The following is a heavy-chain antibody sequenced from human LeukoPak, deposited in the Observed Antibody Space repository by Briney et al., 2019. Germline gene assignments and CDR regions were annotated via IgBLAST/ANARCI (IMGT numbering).Heavy chain of an antibody. CDR1: GYTFTGYY. CDR2: INPNSGGT. CDR3: CVLWELPEGSDY. Sequence: ASVKVSCTASGYTFTGYYMHWVRQAPGQGLEWMGWINPNSGGTNYAQKFQGRVTMTRDTSISTAYMELSRLRSDDTAVYYCCVLWELPEGSDYWGQGTLVTVSS. J-gene: IGHJ4*02. D-gene: IGHD1-26*01. V-gene: IGHV1-2*02.